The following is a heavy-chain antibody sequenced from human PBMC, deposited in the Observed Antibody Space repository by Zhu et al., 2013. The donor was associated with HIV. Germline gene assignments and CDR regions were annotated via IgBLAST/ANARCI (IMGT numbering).Heavy chain of an antibody. J-gene: IGHJ4*02. Sequence: QVELVQSGAEVKKPGSSVKVSCRASGGTFSTYAISWVRQAPGQGLEWMGGIIPIFGTAHFAQKFQGRVTITATESTSTAYMELSSLRSDDTAVYYCAIHKRHLILNYFDSWGQGTLVTVSS. CDR3: AIHKRHLILNYFDS. D-gene: IGHD3-22*01. CDR2: IIPIFGTA. V-gene: IGHV1-69*01. CDR1: GGTFSTYA.